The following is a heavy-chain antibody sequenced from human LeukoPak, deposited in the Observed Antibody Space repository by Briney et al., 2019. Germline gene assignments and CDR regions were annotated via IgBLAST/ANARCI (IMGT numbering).Heavy chain of an antibody. Sequence: SETLSLTCTVSGGSISSYYWSWIRQPPGTGLEWIGYIYYSGSTNYNPSLKSRVTISVDTSKNQFSLKRSSVTAADTAVYYCARVPVRYGSGSYYNPYYFDYWGQGTLVTVSS. CDR3: ARVPVRYGSGSYYNPYYFDY. CDR2: IYYSGST. D-gene: IGHD3-10*01. CDR1: GGSISSYY. J-gene: IGHJ4*02. V-gene: IGHV4-59*01.